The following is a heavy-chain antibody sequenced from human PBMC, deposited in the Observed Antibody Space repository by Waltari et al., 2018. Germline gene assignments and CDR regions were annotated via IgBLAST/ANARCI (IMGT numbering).Heavy chain of an antibody. CDR2: IYYTGST. CDR1: GGSLYSYY. Sequence: QVQLQESGPGLVKPSETLSLTCTVSGGSLYSYYWSWLRPPPGKRLEWIGFIYYTGSTNYSPSLKSRVTTSLDTSRNQVSLRLTSVTAADTAVYYCARHRYGGDSIFDKWGQGALVTVSS. V-gene: IGHV4-59*08. D-gene: IGHD2-21*02. J-gene: IGHJ4*02. CDR3: ARHRYGGDSIFDK.